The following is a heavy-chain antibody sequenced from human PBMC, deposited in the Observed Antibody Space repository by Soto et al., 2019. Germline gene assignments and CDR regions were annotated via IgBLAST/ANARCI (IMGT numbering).Heavy chain of an antibody. CDR3: ARDLWGYCGTDCYPRDV. J-gene: IGHJ6*02. CDR2: MYNTGST. Sequence: SETLCLTCTLSGGSISGYYWSWIRQPLGKGLEWIGYMYNTGSTVYNPSFKSRVTISVDTSKNQFSLKLNSVTAADTAVYYCARDLWGYCGTDCYPRDVWGLGTTVSVS. D-gene: IGHD2-21*02. CDR1: GGSISGYY. V-gene: IGHV4-59*01.